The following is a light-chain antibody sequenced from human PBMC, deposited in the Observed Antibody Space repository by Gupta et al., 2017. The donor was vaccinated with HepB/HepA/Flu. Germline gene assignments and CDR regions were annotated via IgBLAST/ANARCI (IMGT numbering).Light chain of an antibody. Sequence: QSVLTQPPSASGTPGQRVTLSCSGSSSNIGTNSVSWYQQLPGAAPRLLIYRSNQRPSGVPDRFSGSKSATSASLAISGLQSDDEADYYCSTWDDGRSDQVFGGGTKLTVL. CDR1: SSNIGTNS. CDR2: RSN. J-gene: IGLJ3*02. CDR3: STWDDGRSDQV. V-gene: IGLV1-44*01.